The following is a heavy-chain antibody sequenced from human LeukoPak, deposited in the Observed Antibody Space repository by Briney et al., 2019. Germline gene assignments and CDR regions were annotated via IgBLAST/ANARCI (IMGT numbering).Heavy chain of an antibody. Sequence: ASVKVSCKASGYTFTGYYMHWVRQAPGQGLEWMGWINPNSGGTNYAQKFQGRVTMTRDTSISTAYMELSRLRSDDTAVYYCARGPMLTGEHRVYYYDMVVWGKGTTVTVSS. J-gene: IGHJ6*03. CDR3: ARGPMLTGEHRVYYYDMVV. CDR1: GYTFTGYY. D-gene: IGHD7-27*01. CDR2: INPNSGGT. V-gene: IGHV1-2*02.